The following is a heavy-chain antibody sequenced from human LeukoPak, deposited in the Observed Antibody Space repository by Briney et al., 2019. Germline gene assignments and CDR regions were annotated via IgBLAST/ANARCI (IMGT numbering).Heavy chain of an antibody. Sequence: PSETLSLTCTVSGGSISSGSYYWSWIRQPDGKGLEWIGRIYTSGSTNYNPSLKSRVTISVDTSKNQFSLKLSSVTAADTAVYYCASEDSGSWDWYMDVWGKGTTVTISS. CDR1: GGSISSGSYY. CDR2: IYTSGST. CDR3: ASEDSGSWDWYMDV. V-gene: IGHV4-61*02. D-gene: IGHD3-10*01. J-gene: IGHJ6*03.